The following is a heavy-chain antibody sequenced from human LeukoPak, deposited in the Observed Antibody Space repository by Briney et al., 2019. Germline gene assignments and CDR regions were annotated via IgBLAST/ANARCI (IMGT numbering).Heavy chain of an antibody. CDR3: AKDMRSRGYSGYDCFDY. CDR1: RYTFTGYY. CDR2: INPHSGDT. J-gene: IGHJ4*02. V-gene: IGHV1-2*02. Sequence: ASVKLSCKASRYTFTGYYMHWVRQAPGQGLEWMGWINPHSGDTNYAQKFQGRVTMTRDTSTSTAYMEVSRLRSDDTAVYYCAKDMRSRGYSGYDCFDYWGQGTLVTVSS. D-gene: IGHD5-12*01.